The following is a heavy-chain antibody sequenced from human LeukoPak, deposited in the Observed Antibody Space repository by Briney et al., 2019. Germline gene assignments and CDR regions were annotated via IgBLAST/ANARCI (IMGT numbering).Heavy chain of an antibody. D-gene: IGHD3-3*01. CDR1: GYTFTSYD. J-gene: IGHJ5*02. CDR2: MNPNSGNT. CDR3: ARTYDFWSGSWFDP. V-gene: IGHV1-8*03. Sequence: ASVKVSCKASGYTFTSYDINWIRQATGQGLDWIGCMNPNSGNTGYAQKFQGIVTITRNTSISTAYMELSSLRSEDTAVYYCARTYDFWSGSWFDPWGQGTLVTVSS.